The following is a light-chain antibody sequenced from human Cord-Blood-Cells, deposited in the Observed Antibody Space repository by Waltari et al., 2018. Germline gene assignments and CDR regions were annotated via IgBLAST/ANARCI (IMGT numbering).Light chain of an antibody. V-gene: IGLV2-11*01. J-gene: IGLJ2*01. Sequence: QSALTQPRSVSGSPGQSVTISCTGTSSDVGGYNYVSWYQQHPGKAPKPMIYDCSKRPSGVPDRFSGSKSGNTASLTISGLQAEDEADYYCCSYAGSYTLVFGGGTKLTVL. CDR3: CSYAGSYTLV. CDR1: SSDVGGYNY. CDR2: DCS.